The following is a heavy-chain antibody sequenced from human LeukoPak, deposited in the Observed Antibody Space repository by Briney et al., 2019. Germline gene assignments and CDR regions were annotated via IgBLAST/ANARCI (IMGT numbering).Heavy chain of an antibody. CDR1: GFTFSSHG. CDR2: IWYGGSNK. CDR3: AKGGSNYDEIEGRRDAFDI. J-gene: IGHJ3*02. D-gene: IGHD4-11*01. V-gene: IGHV3-33*08. Sequence: QPGRSLRLSCAASGFTFSSHGMHWVRQAPGKGLEWVAVIWYGGSNKYYADSVKGRFTISRDNSKNTLYLQMNSLRAEDTAVYYCAKGGSNYDEIEGRRDAFDIWGQGTMVTVSS.